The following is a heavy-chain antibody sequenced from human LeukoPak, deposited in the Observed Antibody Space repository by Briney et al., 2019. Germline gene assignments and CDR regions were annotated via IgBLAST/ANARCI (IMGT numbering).Heavy chain of an antibody. CDR1: GGSFSGYY. Sequence: PSETLSLTCAVYGGSFSGYYWSWIRQPPGKGLEWIGEINHSGSTNYNPSLKSRVTITADTSKNQFSLKLSSVTAADSAVYYCARGPTTGYHDYWGQGTLVTVSS. CDR2: INHSGST. CDR3: ARGPTTGYHDY. D-gene: IGHD3-9*01. V-gene: IGHV4-34*01. J-gene: IGHJ4*02.